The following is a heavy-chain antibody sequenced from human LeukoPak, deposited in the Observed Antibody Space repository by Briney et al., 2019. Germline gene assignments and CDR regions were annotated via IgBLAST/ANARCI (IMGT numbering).Heavy chain of an antibody. D-gene: IGHD3-9*01. CDR3: APYDIHGFKYAFDI. CDR2: INPNSGGT. J-gene: IGHJ3*02. CDR1: GYTFTGYY. Sequence: ASVKVSCKASGYTFTGYYMHWVRQAPGQGLEWMGWINPNSGGTNYAQKFQGRVTMTRDTSISTAYMELSRLRSDDTAVYYCAPYDIHGFKYAFDIWGQGTMVTVSS. V-gene: IGHV1-2*02.